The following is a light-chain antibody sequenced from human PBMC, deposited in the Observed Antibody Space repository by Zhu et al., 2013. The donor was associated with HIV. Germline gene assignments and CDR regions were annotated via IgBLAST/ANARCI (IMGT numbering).Light chain of an antibody. J-gene: IGKJ1*01. CDR1: QSVGSTF. CDR3: QQSGT. Sequence: DIVLTQSPGTLSLSPGERATLSCGASQSVGSTFLAWYQQKPGQAPRLLIYGASTRAAGIPDRFSGSGSGSDFTLTINGLQLEDFAVYYCQQSGTFGQGTKVEI. V-gene: IGKV3-20*01. CDR2: GAS.